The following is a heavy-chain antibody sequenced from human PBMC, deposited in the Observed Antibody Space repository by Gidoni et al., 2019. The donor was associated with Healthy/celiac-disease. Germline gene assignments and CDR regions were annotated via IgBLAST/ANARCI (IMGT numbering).Heavy chain of an antibody. CDR2: ISGSGGST. Sequence: EVQLLESGGGLVQPGGSLRLSCAASGSTFSSYAMSWVRQAPGKGLEWFSAISGSGGSTYYADSVKGRFTISRDNSKNTLYLQMNSLRAEDTAVYYCARFGELLGFDPWGQGTLVTVSS. CDR1: GSTFSSYA. J-gene: IGHJ5*02. CDR3: ARFGELLGFDP. V-gene: IGHV3-23*01. D-gene: IGHD3-10*01.